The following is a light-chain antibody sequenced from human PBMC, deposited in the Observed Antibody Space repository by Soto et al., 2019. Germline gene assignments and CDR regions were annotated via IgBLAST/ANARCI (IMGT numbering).Light chain of an antibody. V-gene: IGKV1-27*01. CDR2: AAS. CDR3: QNYNSAPWT. CDR1: QGIGNY. Sequence: DIQMTQSPSSLSASVGDRVTITCRASQGIGNYLAWYQQNPGRVPKLLIYAASTLESGVPSRFSGSESGTDFTLTISSLQPEDVATYYCQNYNSAPWTFGQGTKVAIK. J-gene: IGKJ1*01.